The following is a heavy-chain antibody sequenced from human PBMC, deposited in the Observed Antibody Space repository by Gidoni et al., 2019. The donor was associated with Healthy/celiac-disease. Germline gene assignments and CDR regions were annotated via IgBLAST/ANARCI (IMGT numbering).Heavy chain of an antibody. CDR1: GLTFSSYW. D-gene: IGHD6-13*01. CDR3: ARDGVVKQQLVHGGWFDP. Sequence: EVKLVESGGGLVQPGGSLRLSCAASGLTFSSYWMSWVRQAPGKGLEWVANIKQDGSEKYYVDSGKGRVTISRDNAKNSLYLQMNSLRAEHTAVYYCARDGVVKQQLVHGGWFDPWGQGTLVTVSS. J-gene: IGHJ5*02. CDR2: IKQDGSEK. V-gene: IGHV3-7*01.